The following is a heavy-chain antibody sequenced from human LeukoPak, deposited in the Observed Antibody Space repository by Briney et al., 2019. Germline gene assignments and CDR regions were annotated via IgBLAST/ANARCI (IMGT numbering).Heavy chain of an antibody. CDR1: GGSFSGNY. D-gene: IGHD3-3*01. V-gene: IGHV4-34*01. Sequence: SETLSLTCGVYGGSFSGNYWSWIRQSPGRGLEWIGEIHPSGSINYNPSLESRVTISPDTSKNQFSLKLISVTAADTAVYYCARKSYDFWSGQYGWFDPWGQGTLVTVSS. J-gene: IGHJ5*02. CDR3: ARKSYDFWSGQYGWFDP. CDR2: IHPSGSI.